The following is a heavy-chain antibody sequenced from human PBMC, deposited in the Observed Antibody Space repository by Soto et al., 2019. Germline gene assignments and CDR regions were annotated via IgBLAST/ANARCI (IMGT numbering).Heavy chain of an antibody. CDR2: ISAYNGNT. D-gene: IGHD1-7*01. CDR3: ARDLYNWNYESPDAFDI. J-gene: IGHJ3*02. CDR1: GYTFTSYG. Sequence: GASVKVSCKASGYTFTSYGISWVRQAPGQGLEWMGWISAYNGNTNYAQKLQGRVTMTTDTSTSTAYMELRSLRSDDTAVYYCARDLYNWNYESPDAFDIRGQGTMVTVSS. V-gene: IGHV1-18*01.